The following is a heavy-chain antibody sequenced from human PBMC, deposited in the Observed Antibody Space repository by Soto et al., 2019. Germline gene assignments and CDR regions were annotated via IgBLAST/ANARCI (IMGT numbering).Heavy chain of an antibody. CDR2: INSDGSST. V-gene: IGHV3-74*01. CDR1: GFTFSSYW. D-gene: IGHD4-17*01. J-gene: IGHJ4*02. Sequence: VQLVESGGGLVQPGGSLRLSCAASGFTFSSYWMHWVRQAPGKGLVWVSRINSDGSSTSYADSVKGRFTISRDNAKNTLYLQMNSLRAEDTAVYYCASSRGDYGDYGGIDYWGQGTLVTVSS. CDR3: ASSRGDYGDYGGIDY.